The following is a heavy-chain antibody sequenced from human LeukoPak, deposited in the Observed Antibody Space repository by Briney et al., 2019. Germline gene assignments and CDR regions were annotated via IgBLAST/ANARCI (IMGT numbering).Heavy chain of an antibody. D-gene: IGHD3-10*01. CDR1: GFTLSTYG. CDR3: AKQRFFNYYYMDV. CDR2: IWYDGSKK. V-gene: IGHV3-33*06. Sequence: GESLRLSCAASGFTLSTYGMHWVRQAPGKGLEWVALIWYDGSKKDYGDSVKGRFTISRDNSKNTLYPEMNSLRAEDTAVYYCAKQRFFNYYYMDVWGKGTSVTVSS. J-gene: IGHJ6*03.